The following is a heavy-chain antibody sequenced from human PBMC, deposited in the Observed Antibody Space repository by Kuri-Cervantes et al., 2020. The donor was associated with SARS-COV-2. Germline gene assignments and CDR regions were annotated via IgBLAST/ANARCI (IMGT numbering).Heavy chain of an antibody. CDR3: ARAYGDYVFREALDS. Sequence: GVLKISCTASGFTFNSYNMKWVRQAPGKGLEWVSAIGPSNTYIYYADSVRGRFIISRDNAKNSLYLKMNSLRVEDTALYYCARAYGDYVFREALDSWGKGTLVTVSS. V-gene: IGHV3-21*06. D-gene: IGHD4-17*01. J-gene: IGHJ4*02. CDR2: IGPSNTYI. CDR1: GFTFNSYN.